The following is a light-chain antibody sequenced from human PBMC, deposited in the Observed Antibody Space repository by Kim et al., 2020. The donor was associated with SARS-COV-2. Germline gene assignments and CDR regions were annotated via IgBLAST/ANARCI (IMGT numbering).Light chain of an antibody. CDR3: AAWDDSLNGWV. CDR1: SSNIGSNT. J-gene: IGLJ3*02. CDR2: SNN. V-gene: IGLV1-44*01. Sequence: ELTQPPSASGTPGQRVTISCSGSSSNIGSNTVNWFQQLPGTAPKLLIYSNNQRPSGVPDRFSGSKSGTSASLAISGLQSEDEADYYCAAWDDSLNGWVFGGGTQLTVL.